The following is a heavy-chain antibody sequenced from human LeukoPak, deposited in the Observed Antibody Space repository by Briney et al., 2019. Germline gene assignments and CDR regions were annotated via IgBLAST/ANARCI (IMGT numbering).Heavy chain of an antibody. J-gene: IGHJ5*02. D-gene: IGHD2-21*02. Sequence: SETLSLTCTVSGDSLDSLGYLWAWIRQPPGKGLEWIGTISYRGNTYFNPSLKSRVTMSVDTSNNQFALNLNSVTAADTAVYYCARTYCSGGDCNPTDVFDPWGPGTLVPVSS. CDR3: ARTYCSGGDCNPTDVFDP. CDR2: ISYRGNT. V-gene: IGHV4-39*06. CDR1: GDSLDSLGYL.